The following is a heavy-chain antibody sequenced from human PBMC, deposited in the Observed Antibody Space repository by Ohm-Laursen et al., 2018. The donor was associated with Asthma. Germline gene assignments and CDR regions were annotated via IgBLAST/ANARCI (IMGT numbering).Heavy chain of an antibody. V-gene: IGHV3-7*01. J-gene: IGHJ4*02. CDR2: IKPDGSQT. CDR1: GFKFSDYY. D-gene: IGHD2-2*01. CDR3: ATLSWYASQY. Sequence: SLRLSCSASGFKFSDYYMSWIRQAPGKGLQWLAFIKPDGSQTYYADSMEGRFSISRDNSKNSLYLQMSSLRGEDTAIYYCATLSWYASQYWGQGTLVTVSS.